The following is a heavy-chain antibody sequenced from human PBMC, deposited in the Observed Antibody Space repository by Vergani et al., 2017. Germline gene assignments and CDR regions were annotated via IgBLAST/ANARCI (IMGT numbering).Heavy chain of an antibody. D-gene: IGHD3-22*01. CDR3: AHRGYDYDSSGFFDY. CDR2: IYWNDDK. CDR1: GFSLSTSGVG. J-gene: IGHJ4*02. V-gene: IGHV2-5*01. Sequence: QITLKESGPTLVKPTQTLTLTCTFSGFSLSTSGVGVGWIRQPQGKALEWLALIYWNDDKRYSPSLKRMLTITKDPSQNQMVLTMTNMDPVDTATYYGAHRGYDYDSSGFFDYGGQGTRVTVSS.